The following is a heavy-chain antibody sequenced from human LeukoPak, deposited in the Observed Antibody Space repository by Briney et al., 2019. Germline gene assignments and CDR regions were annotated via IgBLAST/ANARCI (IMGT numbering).Heavy chain of an antibody. J-gene: IGHJ4*02. D-gene: IGHD5-12*01. CDR3: ARRHLEGYHAYGLFDY. CDR1: GGSISSSSYY. CDR2: IYYSGST. Sequence: PSETLSLTCTVSGGSISSSSYYWGWIRQPPGKGLEWIGSIYYSGSTNYNPSLKSRITISVDKSKNLFSLKLSSVTAADAGVYHCARRHLEGYHAYGLFDYWGQGTLVTVSS. V-gene: IGHV4-39*07.